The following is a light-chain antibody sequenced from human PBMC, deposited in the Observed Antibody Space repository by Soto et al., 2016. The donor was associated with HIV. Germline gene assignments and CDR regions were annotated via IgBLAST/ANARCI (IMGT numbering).Light chain of an antibody. V-gene: IGKV1-12*01. CDR1: HGINNW. J-gene: IGKJ5*01. Sequence: DIQMTQSPSSVSASVGDRVTITCRASHGINNWLAWYQQKPGKAPKLLICAASNLQSGVPSRFSGSGSGTDFTLTITSPQPEDFATYYCQQANSFPITFGQGTRLEIK. CDR2: AAS. CDR3: QQANSFPIT.